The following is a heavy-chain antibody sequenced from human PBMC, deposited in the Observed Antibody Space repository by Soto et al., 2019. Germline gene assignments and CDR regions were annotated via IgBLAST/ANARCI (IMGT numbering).Heavy chain of an antibody. D-gene: IGHD3-10*01. V-gene: IGHV3-23*01. J-gene: IGHJ6*02. CDR3: ARVIPSGPYYYYGMDV. Sequence: GGSLRLSCAASGFTFGSYAMSWFRQAPGKGLEWVSAISGSGGSTYYADSVKGRFTISRDNSKNTLYLQMNSLRAEDTAVYYCARVIPSGPYYYYGMDVWGQGTTVTVSS. CDR1: GFTFGSYA. CDR2: ISGSGGST.